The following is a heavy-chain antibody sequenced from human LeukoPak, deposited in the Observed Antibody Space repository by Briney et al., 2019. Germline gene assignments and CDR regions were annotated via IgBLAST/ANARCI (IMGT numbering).Heavy chain of an antibody. CDR1: GFTFSSYA. CDR2: ISGGGGAT. CDR3: AKDRRGNAPRGAFDI. D-gene: IGHD1-1*01. V-gene: IGHV3-23*01. J-gene: IGHJ3*02. Sequence: GGSLTLSCAASGFTFSSYAMSGVRQAPGKGLEWVSAISGGGGATFYAASVKGRFTISRDNSKNTLYLQMNGLRAEDTAVYYCAKDRRGNAPRGAFDIWGEGTMVTVSS.